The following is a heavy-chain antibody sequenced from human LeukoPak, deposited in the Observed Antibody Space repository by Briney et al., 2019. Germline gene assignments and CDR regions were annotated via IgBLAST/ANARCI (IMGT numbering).Heavy chain of an antibody. Sequence: PSETLSLTCAVYGGSFSGYYWSWIRQPPGKGLEWIGEINHSGSTNYNPSLKSRVTISVDTSKNQFSLKLSSVTAADTAVYYCARQRYCSSTSCRTNWFDPWGQGTLVTVSS. D-gene: IGHD2-2*01. CDR2: INHSGST. CDR3: ARQRYCSSTSCRTNWFDP. J-gene: IGHJ5*02. CDR1: GGSFSGYY. V-gene: IGHV4-34*01.